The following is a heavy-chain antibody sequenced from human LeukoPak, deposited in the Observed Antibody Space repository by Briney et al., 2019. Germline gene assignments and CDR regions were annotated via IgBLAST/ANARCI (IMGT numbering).Heavy chain of an antibody. CDR2: IRSKAYGGTT. J-gene: IGHJ6*03. V-gene: IGHV3-49*03. CDR1: GFTLGDYA. Sequence: RSLRLSCTASGFTLGDYAMSWFRQAPGRGLEWVGFIRSKAYGGTTEYAASVKGRFTISRDDSKSIAYLQMNSLKTEDTAVYYCTRDTGVYEVFDGYYYMDVWGKGTTVTVSS. D-gene: IGHD5/OR15-5a*01. CDR3: TRDTGVYEVFDGYYYMDV.